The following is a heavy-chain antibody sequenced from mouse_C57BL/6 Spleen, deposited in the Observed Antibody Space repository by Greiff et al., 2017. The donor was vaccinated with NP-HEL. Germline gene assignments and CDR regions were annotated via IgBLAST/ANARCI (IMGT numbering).Heavy chain of an antibody. CDR3: ARYGYGSKDWYFDV. J-gene: IGHJ1*03. CDR1: GFTFTDYY. D-gene: IGHD1-1*01. CDR2: IRNKANGYTT. V-gene: IGHV7-3*01. Sequence: EVQRVESGGGLVQPGGSLSLSCAASGFTFTDYYMSWVRQPPGKALEWLGFIRNKANGYTTEYSASVKGRFTISRDNSQSILYLQMNALRAEDSATYYCARYGYGSKDWYFDVWGTGTTVTVSS.